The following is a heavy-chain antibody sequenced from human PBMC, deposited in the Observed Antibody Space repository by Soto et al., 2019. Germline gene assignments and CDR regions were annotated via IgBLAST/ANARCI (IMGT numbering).Heavy chain of an antibody. J-gene: IGHJ6*02. CDR2: IYYSGST. D-gene: IGHD6-13*01. CDR1: GCCISSGGYY. CDR3: ARVLSSSWYDYYYGMDV. Sequence: SETLSLTCTVSGCCISSGGYYWSWIRQHPGKGLEWIGYIYYSGSTYYNPSLKSRVTISVDTSKNQFSLKLSSVTAADTAVYYCARVLSSSWYDYYYGMDVWGQGTTVTVSS. V-gene: IGHV4-31*03.